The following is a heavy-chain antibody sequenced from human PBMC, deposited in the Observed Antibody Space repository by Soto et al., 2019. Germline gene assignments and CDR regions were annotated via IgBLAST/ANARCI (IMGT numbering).Heavy chain of an antibody. CDR2: IYSGGST. D-gene: IGHD6-19*01. J-gene: IGHJ4*02. CDR1: GFTVSSNY. Sequence: EVQLVESGGGLVQPGGSLRLSCAASGFTVSSNYMSWVRQAPGKGLEWVAVIYSGGSTYYADSVKGRFTISRHNSKNPLYLQMNSLGAEDTAVYYCARAGYSSGWYTSSAYYFDYWGQGTLVTVSS. CDR3: ARAGYSSGWYTSSAYYFDY. V-gene: IGHV3-53*04.